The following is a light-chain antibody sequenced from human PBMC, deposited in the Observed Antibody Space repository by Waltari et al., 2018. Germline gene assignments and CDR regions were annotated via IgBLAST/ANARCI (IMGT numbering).Light chain of an antibody. V-gene: IGKV4-1*01. CDR2: WAS. CDR3: QQYYSPPYT. Sequence: DIVVAQSPDSLPVSLGERVTINCKSSQSVLHSSYNKNYLAWFQLKSGQPPKLLIYWASTRESGVPDRFSGSGSGTDFTLTISGLQAEDVAVYYCQQYYSPPYTFGQGTKLQI. J-gene: IGKJ2*01. CDR1: QSVLHSSYNKNY.